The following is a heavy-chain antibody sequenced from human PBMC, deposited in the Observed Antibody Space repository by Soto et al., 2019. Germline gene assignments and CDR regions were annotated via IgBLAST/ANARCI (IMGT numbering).Heavy chain of an antibody. D-gene: IGHD3-16*02. J-gene: IGHJ4*02. Sequence: ASVKVSCTASGGTFSSYAISWVRQAPGQGLEWMGGIIPIFGTANYAQKFQGRVTITADESTSTAYMELSSLRSEDTAVYYCARDPLSDSPVYWGQGTLVTVSS. CDR2: IIPIFGTA. V-gene: IGHV1-69*13. CDR3: ARDPLSDSPVY. CDR1: GGTFSSYA.